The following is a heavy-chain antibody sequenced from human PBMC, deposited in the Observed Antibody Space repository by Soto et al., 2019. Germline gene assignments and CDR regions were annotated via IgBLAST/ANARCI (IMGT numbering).Heavy chain of an antibody. CDR2: IYFDGST. CDR3: ANVVVGATRYSPFER. CDR1: GGSINSNNYY. D-gene: IGHD2-15*01. Sequence: SETLSLTCTVSGGSINSNNYYWAWIRQPPGKGLAWIASIYFDGSTYYNPSLKSRVTIPADTCKNRFSLTLRSVPAADTAVYYCANVVVGATRYSPFERRGQGPLVT. V-gene: IGHV4-39*01. J-gene: IGHJ4*02.